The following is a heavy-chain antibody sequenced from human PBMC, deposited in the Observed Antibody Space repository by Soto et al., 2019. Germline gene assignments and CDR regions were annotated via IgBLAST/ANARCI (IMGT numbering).Heavy chain of an antibody. Sequence: QITLKESGPTLVKPTQTLTLTCTFSGFSLTTAGAGVGWIRQPPGKALEWLALIYWNDDTRYSPSLKSSLTNTKDTPKNHVVLRMTNMDPVDTATYYCAHRGYGNYPRDNWFDPWGQGILVIVSS. D-gene: IGHD4-17*01. J-gene: IGHJ5*02. CDR1: GFSLTTAGAG. V-gene: IGHV2-5*01. CDR2: IYWNDDT. CDR3: AHRGYGNYPRDNWFDP.